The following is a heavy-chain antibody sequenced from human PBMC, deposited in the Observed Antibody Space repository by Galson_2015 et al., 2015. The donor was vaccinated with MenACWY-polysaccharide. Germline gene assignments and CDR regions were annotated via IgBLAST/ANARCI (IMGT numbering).Heavy chain of an antibody. D-gene: IGHD3-22*01. V-gene: IGHV1-8*01. Sequence: SVKASCKASGYTFTSYDINWVRQTTGQGLEWMGWMNPNSGNTGYAQKFQGRVTMTRNTSISIAYMELNSLRSEDTAVYYCARGGRYYYDSSGYLNWFDPWGQGTLVTVSS. CDR2: MNPNSGNT. J-gene: IGHJ5*02. CDR3: ARGGRYYYDSSGYLNWFDP. CDR1: GYTFTSYD.